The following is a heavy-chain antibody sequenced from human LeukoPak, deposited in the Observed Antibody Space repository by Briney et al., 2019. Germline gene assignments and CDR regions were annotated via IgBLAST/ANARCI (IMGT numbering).Heavy chain of an antibody. V-gene: IGHV3-30*02. D-gene: IGHD3-3*01. CDR2: IRYDGSNK. Sequence: VGSLRLSCAASGFTFSSYGMHWVRQAPGKGLEWVAFIRYDGSNKYYADSVKGRFTISRDNSKNTLYLQMNSLRAEDTAVYYCAKDQYYDFWSGYFYAFDIWGQGTMVTVSS. J-gene: IGHJ3*02. CDR3: AKDQYYDFWSGYFYAFDI. CDR1: GFTFSSYG.